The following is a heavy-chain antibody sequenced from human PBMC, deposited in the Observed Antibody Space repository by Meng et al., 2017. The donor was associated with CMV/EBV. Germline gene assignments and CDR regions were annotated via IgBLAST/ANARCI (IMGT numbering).Heavy chain of an antibody. J-gene: IGHJ6*02. V-gene: IGHV3-9*01. D-gene: IGHD6-13*01. CDR3: AKEIPTRAAADTISTDLGYYGIDV. CDR2: ISWNSGSI. CDR1: GFTCDYYA. Sequence: LKISCAASGFTCDYYAMHWVRQAPGKGLEWVSGISWNSGSIGYADSVKGRFTISRDNAKNSLYLQMNSLRAEDTALYYCAKEIPTRAAADTISTDLGYYGIDVWGQGTTVTVSS.